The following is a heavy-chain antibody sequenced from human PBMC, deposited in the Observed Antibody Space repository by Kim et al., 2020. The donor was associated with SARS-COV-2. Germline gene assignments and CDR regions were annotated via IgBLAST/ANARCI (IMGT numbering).Heavy chain of an antibody. Sequence: YAQQFQGKVTITRDTSTSTVYMELSSLRTEGTAVYYCARGRGLTTINYFDYWGQGTLVTVSP. J-gene: IGHJ4*02. D-gene: IGHD4-4*01. CDR3: ARGRGLTTINYFDY. V-gene: IGHV1-46*01.